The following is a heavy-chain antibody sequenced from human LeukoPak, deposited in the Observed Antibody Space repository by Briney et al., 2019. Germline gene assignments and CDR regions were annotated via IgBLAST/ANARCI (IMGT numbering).Heavy chain of an antibody. CDR3: ARDGYSYGPGAFDY. J-gene: IGHJ4*02. Sequence: PGGSLRLSCAASGFTFSSYAMHWVRQAPGKGLEWVSSISSSSYIYYADSVKGRFTISRDNAKNSLYLQMNSLRAEDTAVYYCARDGYSYGPGAFDYWGQGTLVTVSS. V-gene: IGHV3-21*01. CDR2: ISSSSYI. CDR1: GFTFSSYA. D-gene: IGHD5-18*01.